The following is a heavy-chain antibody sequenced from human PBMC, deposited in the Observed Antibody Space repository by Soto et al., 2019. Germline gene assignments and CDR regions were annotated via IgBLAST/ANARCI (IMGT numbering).Heavy chain of an antibody. Sequence: GGSLRLSCAASGFTFSNAWMSWVRQAPGKGLEWVGRIKSKTDGGTTDYAAPVKGRFTISRDDSKNTLYLQMNSLKTEDTAVYYCTTDSYGGGYYMDVWGKGTTVTVSS. D-gene: IGHD3-16*01. CDR2: IKSKTDGGTT. J-gene: IGHJ6*03. CDR1: GFTFSNAW. CDR3: TTDSYGGGYYMDV. V-gene: IGHV3-15*01.